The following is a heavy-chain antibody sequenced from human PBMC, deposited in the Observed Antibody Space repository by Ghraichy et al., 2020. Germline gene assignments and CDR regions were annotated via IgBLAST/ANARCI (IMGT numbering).Heavy chain of an antibody. D-gene: IGHD3-10*01. Sequence: GGSLRLSCAASGFPFSSSCMSWVRQPPGQGPVWVANMKEDGSMIYYADSVKGRFTISRDNAKNILYLQMNSLRADDTAIYYCARDEGPERSGGQGTLVTVSS. CDR1: GFPFSSSC. J-gene: IGHJ4*02. CDR3: ARDEGPERS. V-gene: IGHV3-7*01. CDR2: MKEDGSMI.